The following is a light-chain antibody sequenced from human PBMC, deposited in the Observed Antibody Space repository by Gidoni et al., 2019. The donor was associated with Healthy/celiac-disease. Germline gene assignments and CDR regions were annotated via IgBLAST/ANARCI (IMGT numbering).Light chain of an antibody. V-gene: IGLV1-44*01. CDR1: SSNIGSKT. J-gene: IGLJ2*01. Sequence: QSVLTQPPATSGTPGSGGTIYCSGSSSNIGSKTVTWYQQLPGTAPKLLIYRNNQRPSGVPDRFSGSTSGTSASLAISGLQSEDEADYYCAAWYDSLNSVVCGGGTKLTVL. CDR2: RNN. CDR3: AAWYDSLNSVV.